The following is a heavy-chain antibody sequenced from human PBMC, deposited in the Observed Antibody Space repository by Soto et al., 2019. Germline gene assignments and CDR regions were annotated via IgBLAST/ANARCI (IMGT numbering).Heavy chain of an antibody. V-gene: IGHV4-31*03. J-gene: IGHJ4*02. D-gene: IGHD3-22*01. CDR3: ARDQGSGYNFDFDY. Sequence: SESLSLTCTVSGGSISSGGYYWSWIRQHPGKGLEWIGYIYYSGSTYYNPSLKSRVTISVDTSKNQFSLKLSSVTAADTAVYYCARDQGSGYNFDFDYWGQGTLVTVSS. CDR2: IYYSGST. CDR1: GGSISSGGYY.